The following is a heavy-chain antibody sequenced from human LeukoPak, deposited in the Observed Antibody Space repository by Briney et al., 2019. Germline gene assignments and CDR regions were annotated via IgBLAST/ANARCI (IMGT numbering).Heavy chain of an antibody. CDR3: ARRKVPAAIDY. J-gene: IGHJ4*02. D-gene: IGHD2-2*01. CDR2: IYYSGST. V-gene: IGHV4-39*07. Sequence: SETLSLTCTVSGGSISSSSYYWGWIRQPPGKGLEWIGSIYYSGSTYYNPSLKSRVTISVDTSKDQFSLKLSSVTAAETAVYYCARRKVPAAIDYWGQGTLVTVSS. CDR1: GGSISSSSYY.